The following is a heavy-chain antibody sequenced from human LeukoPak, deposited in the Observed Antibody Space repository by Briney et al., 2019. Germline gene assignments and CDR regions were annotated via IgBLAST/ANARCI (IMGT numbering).Heavy chain of an antibody. J-gene: IGHJ2*01. V-gene: IGHV4-59*08. CDR1: GGSISSYY. CDR2: IYYSGST. CDR3: ARQREYCTNGVCGLNWYFDL. D-gene: IGHD2-8*01. Sequence: PSETLSLTCTVSGGSISSYYWSWIRQPPGKGLEWIGYIYYSGSTNYNPSLKSRVTISVDTSKNQFSLKLSSVTAADTAVYYCARQREYCTNGVCGLNWYFDLWGRGTLVTVSS.